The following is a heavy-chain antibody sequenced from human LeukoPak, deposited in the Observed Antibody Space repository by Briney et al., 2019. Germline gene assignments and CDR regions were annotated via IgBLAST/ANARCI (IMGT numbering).Heavy chain of an antibody. CDR1: GYTFTGYY. CDR2: INPNSGGT. CDR3: ARGRMSGRALLPLSYFAY. Sequence: ASVTVSCKASGYTFTGYYMHWVRQAPGQGLEWMGWINPNSGGTKYAQKFQRRVTMTRDTSISTAYMELSRLRSDDTAVYSCARGRMSGRALLPLSYFAYWGQGTLVTVSS. J-gene: IGHJ4*02. D-gene: IGHD1-26*01. V-gene: IGHV1-2*02.